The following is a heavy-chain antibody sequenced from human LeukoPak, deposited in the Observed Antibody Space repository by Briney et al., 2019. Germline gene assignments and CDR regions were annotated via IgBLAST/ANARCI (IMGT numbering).Heavy chain of an antibody. Sequence: GGSLRLSCAASGFTFSGSAMHWVRQASGKGLEWVGRIRSKANSYATAYAASVKGRFTISRDDSKNTAYLQMNSLKTEDTAVYYCTRFSIRYSSGWYPGVWGQGTTVTVSS. CDR1: GFTFSGSA. V-gene: IGHV3-73*01. J-gene: IGHJ6*02. D-gene: IGHD6-13*01. CDR3: TRFSIRYSSGWYPGV. CDR2: IRSKANSYAT.